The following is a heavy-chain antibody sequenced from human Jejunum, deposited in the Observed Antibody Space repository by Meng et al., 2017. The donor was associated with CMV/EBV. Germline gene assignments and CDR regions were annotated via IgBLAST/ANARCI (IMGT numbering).Heavy chain of an antibody. CDR2: VNSGSGGT. D-gene: IGHD2-21*02. V-gene: IGHV1-2*02. Sequence: CKASGYTFNGYYVHWVRQAPGQGLEWLGWVNSGSGGTSYAEKFQGRITMTRDTSISTTYMELSGLRFDDTAMYYCVSLVTLRQGVAYWGQGTLVTVSS. CDR3: VSLVTLRQGVAY. CDR1: GYTFNGYY. J-gene: IGHJ4*02.